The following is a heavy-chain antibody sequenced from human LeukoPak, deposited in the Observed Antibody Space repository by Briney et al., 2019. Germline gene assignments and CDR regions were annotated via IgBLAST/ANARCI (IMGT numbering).Heavy chain of an antibody. Sequence: ASVKVSYKASGYTFTSYGISWVRQAPGQGLEWMGWISAYNGNTNYAQKLQGRVTMTTDTSTSTAYMELRSLRSDDTAVYYCARDIAVAGSNRRAFDIWGQGTMVTVSS. CDR1: GYTFTSYG. D-gene: IGHD6-19*01. CDR2: ISAYNGNT. V-gene: IGHV1-18*01. CDR3: ARDIAVAGSNRRAFDI. J-gene: IGHJ3*02.